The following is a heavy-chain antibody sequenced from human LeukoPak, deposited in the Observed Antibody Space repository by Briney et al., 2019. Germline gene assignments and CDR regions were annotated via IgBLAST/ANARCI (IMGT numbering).Heavy chain of an antibody. J-gene: IGHJ6*03. V-gene: IGHV3-21*01. CDR1: GFTFSSYS. Sequence: PGGSLRLSCAASGFTFSSYSMTWVRQAPGKGLEWVSSITGSSSYIYYADSVKGRFTISRDNSKNTLYLQMNSLRAEDTAVYYCARPAVLGYCSSTSCLAWNYYMDVWGKGTTVTVSS. D-gene: IGHD2-2*01. CDR2: ITGSSSYI. CDR3: ARPAVLGYCSSTSCLAWNYYMDV.